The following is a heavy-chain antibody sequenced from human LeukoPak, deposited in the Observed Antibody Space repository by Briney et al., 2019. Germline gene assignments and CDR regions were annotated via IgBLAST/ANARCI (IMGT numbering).Heavy chain of an antibody. Sequence: GGSLRLSCVASGFTFSYSWMIWVRQAPGKGLEWVSAISGSGGSTYYADSVKGRFTISRDNSKNTLYLQMNSLRAEDTAVYYCSEGTDFDYWGQGTLVTVSS. D-gene: IGHD3-10*01. CDR3: SEGTDFDY. CDR1: GFTFSYSW. V-gene: IGHV3-23*01. CDR2: ISGSGGST. J-gene: IGHJ4*02.